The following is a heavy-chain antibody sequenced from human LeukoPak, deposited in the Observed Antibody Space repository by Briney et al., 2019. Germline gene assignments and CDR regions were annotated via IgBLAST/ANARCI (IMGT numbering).Heavy chain of an antibody. CDR1: GFTFSSYW. V-gene: IGHV3-7*01. D-gene: IGHD3-10*01. J-gene: IGHJ4*02. CDR2: IKQDGSKK. Sequence: GGSLRLSCAATGFTFSSYWMSWVRQAPGKGLEWVANIKQDGSKKNYVDSVKGRFTISRDNAKNSLYLQMNSLRVEDTAVYYCARFISLGGWGQGAPVTVSS. CDR3: ARFISLGG.